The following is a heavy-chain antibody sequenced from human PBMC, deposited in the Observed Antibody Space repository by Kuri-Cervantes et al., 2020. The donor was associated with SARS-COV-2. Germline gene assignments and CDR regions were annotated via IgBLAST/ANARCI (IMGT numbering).Heavy chain of an antibody. CDR3: AKSRTGVGDSTDY. D-gene: IGHD1-26*01. Sequence: GGSLRLSCAASGFTFSSYAMSWVRQAPGKGLEWVSSISGSGSSTYYTDSVKGRFTISRDNSKNTQYLQMDSLRAGDTAVYYCAKSRTGVGDSTDYWGPGTLVTVSS. J-gene: IGHJ4*02. CDR2: ISGSGSST. V-gene: IGHV3-23*01. CDR1: GFTFSSYA.